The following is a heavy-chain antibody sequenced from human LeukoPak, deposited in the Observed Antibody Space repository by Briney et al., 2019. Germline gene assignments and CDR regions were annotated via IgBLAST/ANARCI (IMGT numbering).Heavy chain of an antibody. Sequence: PGGSLRLSCAASGFTFSFYAMHWVRQAPGKGLEYVSAISGNGDSTYYANSVKGRFTASRDNSKNMLYLQMGSLRADDMAVYYCARGAPYCSVGSCYSGGYFDYWGQGTLVTVSS. J-gene: IGHJ4*02. D-gene: IGHD2-15*01. V-gene: IGHV3-64*01. CDR3: ARGAPYCSVGSCYSGGYFDY. CDR2: ISGNGDST. CDR1: GFTFSFYA.